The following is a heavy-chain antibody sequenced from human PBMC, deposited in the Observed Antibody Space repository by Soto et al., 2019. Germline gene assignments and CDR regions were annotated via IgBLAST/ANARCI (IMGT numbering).Heavy chain of an antibody. V-gene: IGHV1-58*01. D-gene: IGHD3-10*01. CDR1: GFTFTSSA. CDR2: IVVGSGNT. Sequence: SVKVSCKASGFTFTSSAVQWVRQARGQRLEWIGWIVVGSGNTNYAQKFQERVTITRDMSTSTAYMELSSLRSEDAAVYYCAADLPHGGYYGSGSYPRTFDPWGQGTLVTVSS. J-gene: IGHJ5*02. CDR3: AADLPHGGYYGSGSYPRTFDP.